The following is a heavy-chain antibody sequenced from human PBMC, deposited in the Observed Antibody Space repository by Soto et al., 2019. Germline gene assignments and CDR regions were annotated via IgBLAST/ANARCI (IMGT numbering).Heavy chain of an antibody. CDR2: TYYRSKWYN. Sequence: SQTLSLTCAISGDSVSSNSAARNWIRQSPSRGLEWLGRTYYRSKWYNDYAVSVKSRITINPDTSKNQFSLQLNSVTPEDTAVYYCARIITGTNYYYYGMDVWGQGTTVTVSS. J-gene: IGHJ6*02. CDR1: GDSVSSNSAA. V-gene: IGHV6-1*01. CDR3: ARIITGTNYYYYGMDV. D-gene: IGHD1-7*01.